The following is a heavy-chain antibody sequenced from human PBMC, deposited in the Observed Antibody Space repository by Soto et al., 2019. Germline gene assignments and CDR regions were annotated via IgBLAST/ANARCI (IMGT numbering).Heavy chain of an antibody. V-gene: IGHV1-18*01. D-gene: IGHD3-16*01. Sequence: QVQLVQSGAEVKKPGASVKVSCKASGYTFSSYGISWVRQAPGQGIEWMGWISGYNGNTNYALKLQGRVTMTIDTSTSTGYMELRSLRSDDTAVYYCARDRGGDGMDVWGQGTTVTVSS. CDR1: GYTFSSYG. J-gene: IGHJ6*02. CDR2: ISGYNGNT. CDR3: ARDRGGDGMDV.